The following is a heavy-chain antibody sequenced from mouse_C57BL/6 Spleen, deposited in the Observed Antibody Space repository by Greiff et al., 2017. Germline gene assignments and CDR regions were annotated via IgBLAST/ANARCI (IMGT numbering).Heavy chain of an antibody. D-gene: IGHD2-5*01. CDR3: AFYCSNYARCFDY. V-gene: IGHV14-3*01. J-gene: IGHJ2*01. CDR2: IDPANGNT. Sequence: VQLQQSVAELVRPGASVKLSCKASGFNIKNTYMHWVKQRPEQGLEWIGRIDPANGNTKYAPKFKGKATITADTSSNTAYLQLSSLTSEDTAIDYCAFYCSNYARCFDYWGQGTTLTVSS. CDR1: GFNIKNTY.